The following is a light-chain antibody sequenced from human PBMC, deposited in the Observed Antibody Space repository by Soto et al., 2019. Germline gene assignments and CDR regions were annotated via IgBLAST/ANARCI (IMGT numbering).Light chain of an antibody. Sequence: QSALTQPASVSGSPGQSITISCTGTSSDVGGYDLVSWYQQPPGKAPKLMIYEDTKRPSGISTRFSGSKSGNAASLTISGLQAEDEADYYCCSYAGSGTFVFGTGTKVTVL. CDR2: EDT. CDR1: SSDVGGYDL. V-gene: IGLV2-23*01. CDR3: CSYAGSGTFV. J-gene: IGLJ1*01.